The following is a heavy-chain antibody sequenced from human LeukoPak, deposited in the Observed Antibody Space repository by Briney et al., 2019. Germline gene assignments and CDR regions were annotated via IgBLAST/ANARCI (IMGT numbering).Heavy chain of an antibody. Sequence: SETLSLTCTVSGGSISSYYWSWIRQPPGKGVEWIGYIYYSGSTNYSPSLKSRVTISVDTSKNQFSLKLSSVTAADTAVYYCARQGYSAYEILDYWGQGTLVTVSS. V-gene: IGHV4-59*08. J-gene: IGHJ4*02. CDR1: GGSISSYY. CDR3: ARQGYSAYEILDY. CDR2: IYYSGST. D-gene: IGHD5-12*01.